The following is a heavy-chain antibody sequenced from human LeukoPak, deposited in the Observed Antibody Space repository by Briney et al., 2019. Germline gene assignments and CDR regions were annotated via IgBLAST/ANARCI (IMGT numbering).Heavy chain of an antibody. J-gene: IGHJ6*02. CDR1: GFTFSDYY. V-gene: IGHV3-11*04. Sequence: GGSLRLSCAASGFTFSDYYMSWIREAPGKGLEWVSYISSSGSTIYYADSVKGRFTISRDNAKNSLYLQMNSLRAEDTAVYYCARDVGSYFVRGMDVWGQGTTVSVSS. CDR3: ARDVGSYFVRGMDV. D-gene: IGHD1-26*01. CDR2: ISSSGSTI.